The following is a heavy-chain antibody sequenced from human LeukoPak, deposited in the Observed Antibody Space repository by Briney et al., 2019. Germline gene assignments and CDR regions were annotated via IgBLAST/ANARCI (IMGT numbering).Heavy chain of an antibody. CDR1: GYTFTSYG. J-gene: IGHJ4*02. CDR3: AKYYYDSSGYYSFDY. D-gene: IGHD3-22*01. CDR2: ISAYNGNT. V-gene: IGHV1-18*01. Sequence: ASVKVSCKXSGYTFTSYGISWVRQAPGQGLEWMGWISAYNGNTNYAQKLQGRVTMTTDTSTSTAYMELRSLRSDDTAVYYCAKYYYDSSGYYSFDYWGQGTLVTVSS.